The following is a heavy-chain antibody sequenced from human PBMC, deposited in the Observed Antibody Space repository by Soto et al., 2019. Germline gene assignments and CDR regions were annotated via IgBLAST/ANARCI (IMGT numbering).Heavy chain of an antibody. CDR2: IYYSGNT. Sequence: SQTQFPSYTVAGGYINTYLWSWIRQSPGKGLEWIGYIYYSGNTNYKHSLMSRVTISVDTSKNQFSLKLTSVTAADSAVYYCARVYGSGSLTNWFDPWGRGTLVTVPQ. V-gene: IGHV4-59*01. D-gene: IGHD3-10*01. J-gene: IGHJ5*02. CDR3: ARVYGSGSLTNWFDP. CDR1: GGYINTYL.